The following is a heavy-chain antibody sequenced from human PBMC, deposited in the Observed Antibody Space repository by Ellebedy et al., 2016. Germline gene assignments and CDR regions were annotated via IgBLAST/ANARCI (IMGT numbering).Heavy chain of an antibody. CDR3: ARAVGSINPNYDY. Sequence: SETLSLXCAVSGGSISSGGYSWSWIRQPPGKGLEWIGYIYHSGSTYYNPSLKSRVTISVDTSKNQFSLKLSSVTAADTAVYYCARAVGSINPNYDYWGQGTLVTVSS. D-gene: IGHD4-23*01. V-gene: IGHV4-30-2*01. CDR1: GGSISSGGYS. J-gene: IGHJ4*02. CDR2: IYHSGST.